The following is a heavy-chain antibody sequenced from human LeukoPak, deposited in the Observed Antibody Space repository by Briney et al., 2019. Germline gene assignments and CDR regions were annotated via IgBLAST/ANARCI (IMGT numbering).Heavy chain of an antibody. CDR2: IKQDGSDK. J-gene: IGHJ4*02. D-gene: IGHD6-19*01. Sequence: GGSLRLSCAASGFSFNSHWMSWVRQAPGKGLEGVANIKQDGSDKYYVGSVKGRFTISRNNAKNSLYLQMNSLRADDTAVYYCARLGSGWSLDFWGQGTLVTVSS. CDR3: ARLGSGWSLDF. CDR1: GFSFNSHW. V-gene: IGHV3-7*04.